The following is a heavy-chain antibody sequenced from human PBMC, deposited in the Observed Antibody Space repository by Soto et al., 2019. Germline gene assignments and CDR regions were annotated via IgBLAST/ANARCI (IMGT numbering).Heavy chain of an antibody. Sequence: ASVKVSFKASGYTFTSYYMHWVRQAPGQGLEWMGIINPSGGSTSYAQKFQGRVTMTRDTSTSTVYMELSSLRSEDTAVYYCATTPIGTYYYDSSGLFDYWGQGTLVTVSS. V-gene: IGHV1-46*01. D-gene: IGHD3-22*01. CDR3: ATTPIGTYYYDSSGLFDY. J-gene: IGHJ4*02. CDR2: INPSGGST. CDR1: GYTFTSYY.